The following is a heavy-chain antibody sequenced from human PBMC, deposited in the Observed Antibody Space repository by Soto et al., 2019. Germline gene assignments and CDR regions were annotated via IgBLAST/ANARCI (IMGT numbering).Heavy chain of an antibody. J-gene: IGHJ4*02. Sequence: VESGGGLIPPGGSLRLSCEVSGFRVTANYMSWVRQTPGKGLGWVSVIFSGGATDYIDSVKGRFTISRDISKNALYLQMNSLRVEDTAVYYCHGYGKWGQGISVTVSS. V-gene: IGHV3-53*01. D-gene: IGHD5-12*01. CDR1: GFRVTANY. CDR2: IFSGGAT. CDR3: HGYGK.